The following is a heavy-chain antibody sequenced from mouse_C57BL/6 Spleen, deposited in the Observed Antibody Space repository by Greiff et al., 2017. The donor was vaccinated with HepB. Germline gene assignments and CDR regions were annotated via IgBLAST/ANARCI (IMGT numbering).Heavy chain of an antibody. V-gene: IGHV1-82*01. CDR2: IYPGDGDT. Sequence: QVQLKQSGPELVKPGASVKISCKASGYAFSSSWMNWVKQRPGKGLEWIGRIYPGDGDTNYNGKFKGKATLTADKSSSTAYMQLSSLTSEDSAVYFCARSDWDVGYFDYWGQGTTLTVSS. J-gene: IGHJ2*01. CDR1: GYAFSSSW. D-gene: IGHD4-1*01. CDR3: ARSDWDVGYFDY.